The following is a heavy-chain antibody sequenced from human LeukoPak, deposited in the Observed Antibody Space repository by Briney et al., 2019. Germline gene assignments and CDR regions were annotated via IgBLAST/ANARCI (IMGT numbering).Heavy chain of an antibody. J-gene: IGHJ5*02. CDR2: IKQDGSEK. V-gene: IGHV3-7*01. D-gene: IGHD3-3*01. CDR3: AREDFTDYDFWSGVRFDP. CDR1: GFTFSTYW. Sequence: GGSLRLSCAASGFTFSTYWMNWVRQAPGKGLEWVANIKQDGSEKYYVDSVKGRFTVSRDNAKNSLYLQMNSLRAEDTAVYYCAREDFTDYDFWSGVRFDPWGQGTLVTVSS.